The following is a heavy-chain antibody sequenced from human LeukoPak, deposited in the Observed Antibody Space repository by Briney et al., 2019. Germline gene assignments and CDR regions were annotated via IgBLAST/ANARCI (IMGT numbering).Heavy chain of an antibody. Sequence: GASVKVSCKASGYTFSDYYMHWVRQAPGQGLEWMGWINSNSGGTKYEQKFQGRVTMTRDTSISTAYMELSRLRFDDTAVYYCARGSERCSSTSCPNKPFDYWGQGTLVTVSS. CDR1: GYTFSDYY. J-gene: IGHJ4*02. CDR2: INSNSGGT. V-gene: IGHV1-2*02. D-gene: IGHD2-2*01. CDR3: ARGSERCSSTSCPNKPFDY.